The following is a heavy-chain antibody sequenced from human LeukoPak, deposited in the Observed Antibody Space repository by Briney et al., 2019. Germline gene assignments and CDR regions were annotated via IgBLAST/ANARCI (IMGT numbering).Heavy chain of an antibody. CDR3: ARETHPGYYGSGRDYYYYYMDV. CDR1: GFTFSSYW. J-gene: IGHJ6*03. CDR2: IKQDGSEK. V-gene: IGHV3-7*01. Sequence: GGSLRLSCAASGFTFSSYWMSWVRQAPGKGLEWVANIKQDGSEKYYVDSVKGRFTISRDNAKNSLYLQMNSLRAEDTAVYYCARETHPGYYGSGRDYYYYYMDVWGKGTTVTVSS. D-gene: IGHD3-10*01.